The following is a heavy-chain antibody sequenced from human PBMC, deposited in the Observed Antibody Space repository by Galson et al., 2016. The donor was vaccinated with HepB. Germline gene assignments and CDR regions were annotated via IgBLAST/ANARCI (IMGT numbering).Heavy chain of an antibody. CDR3: AKGSTVWYGGMDV. Sequence: SLRLSCAASGFTFSNYAMNWVRQAPGKGLEWVSGLSGSGASTYYVDSVKGRFTISRDNSKYTLYLQMNSLRAEDTAVYYCAKGSTVWYGGMDVWGQGTAVTVSS. CDR2: LSGSGAST. D-gene: IGHD6-19*01. CDR1: GFTFSNYA. J-gene: IGHJ6*02. V-gene: IGHV3-23*01.